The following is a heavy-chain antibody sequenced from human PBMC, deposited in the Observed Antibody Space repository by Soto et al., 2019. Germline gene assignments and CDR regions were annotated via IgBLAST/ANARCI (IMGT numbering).Heavy chain of an antibody. CDR3: ARYDNFGFILYAMDV. J-gene: IGHJ6*02. CDR2: INPSSGRT. V-gene: IGHV1-46*01. Sequence: QVQLVQSGAEVKKPGASVRVSCKASGYTFTSYSMHWVRQAPGQGLEWMGIINPSSGRTRYAQNFQGRVTMTSDTSTSIVYMEMSRLKSEDTAVYYCARYDNFGFILYAMDVWGQGTTVTVSS. D-gene: IGHD2-15*01. CDR1: GYTFTSYS.